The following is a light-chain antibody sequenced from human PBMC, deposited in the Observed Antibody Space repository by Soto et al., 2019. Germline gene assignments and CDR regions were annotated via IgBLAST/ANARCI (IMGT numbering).Light chain of an antibody. CDR3: QQYGSSPPWT. CDR1: QSVSSSY. CDR2: GAS. Sequence: EIVLTQSPGTLSLSPGERATLSCRASQSVSSSYLAWYQQKPGQAPRLLIYGASSRATGIPDRFSGSGSGADFPLTISRLGPEDLAVYYCQQYGSSPPWTFGQGTKVEIK. V-gene: IGKV3-20*01. J-gene: IGKJ1*01.